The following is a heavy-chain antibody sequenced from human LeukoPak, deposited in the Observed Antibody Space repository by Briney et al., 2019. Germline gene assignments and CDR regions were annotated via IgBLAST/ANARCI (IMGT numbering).Heavy chain of an antibody. Sequence: GVSLRLSCAASGFTVSSKYMSWVRQAPGKGLEWVSVIYSGGSTYYADSVKGRFTISRDNSKNTMYLQMNSLKAEDTAVYYCARERVYYDGSGYKPAAYFQHWGQGTLVTVSS. CDR2: IYSGGST. CDR3: ARERVYYDGSGYKPAAYFQH. D-gene: IGHD3-22*01. CDR1: GFTVSSKY. V-gene: IGHV3-53*01. J-gene: IGHJ1*01.